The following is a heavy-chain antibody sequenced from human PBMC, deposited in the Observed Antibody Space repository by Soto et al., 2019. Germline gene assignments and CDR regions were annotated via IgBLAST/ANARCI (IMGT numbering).Heavy chain of an antibody. J-gene: IGHJ4*02. D-gene: IGHD3-10*01. V-gene: IGHV3-30*18. CDR1: GFTFSSYG. CDR2: ISYDGSNK. CDR3: AKEWFGEFQPPKYYFDY. Sequence: GGSLRLSCAASGFTFSSYGMHWVRQAPGKGLEWVAVISYDGSNKYYADSVKGRFTISRDNSKNTLYLQMNSLRAEDTAVYYCAKEWFGEFQPPKYYFDYWGQGTLVTVSS.